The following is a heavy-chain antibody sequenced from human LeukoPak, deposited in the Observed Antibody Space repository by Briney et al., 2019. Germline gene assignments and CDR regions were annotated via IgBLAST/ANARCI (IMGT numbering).Heavy chain of an antibody. D-gene: IGHD3-10*01. V-gene: IGHV4-34*01. Sequence: PSETLSLTCAVYGGSFSGYYWSWIRQPPGKGLEWIGEINHSGSTNYNPSLKSRVTISVDTSKNQFSLKLSSVTAADTAVYYCARGRRVTTMVRGVIIVSVWFGPWGQGTLVTVSS. CDR1: GGSFSGYY. CDR2: INHSGST. CDR3: ARGRRVTTMVRGVIIVSVWFGP. J-gene: IGHJ5*02.